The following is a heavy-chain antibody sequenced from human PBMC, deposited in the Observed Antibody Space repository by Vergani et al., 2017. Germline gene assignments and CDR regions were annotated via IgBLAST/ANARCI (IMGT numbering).Heavy chain of an antibody. V-gene: IGHV1-45*02. CDR1: GYTFTYRY. D-gene: IGHD5-18*01. J-gene: IGHJ6*03. Sequence: QMQLVQSGAEVKKTGSSVKVSCKASGYTFTYRYLHWVRQAPGQALEWMGWITPFNGNTNYAQKFQGRVTITADESTSTAYMELSSLRSEDTAVYYCARDRXYSYGYYYYYYMDVWGKGTTVTVSS. CDR2: ITPFNGNT. CDR3: ARDRXYSYGYYYYYYMDV.